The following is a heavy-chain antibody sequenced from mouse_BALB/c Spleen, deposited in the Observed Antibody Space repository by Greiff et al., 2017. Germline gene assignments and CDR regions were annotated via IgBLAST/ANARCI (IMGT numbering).Heavy chain of an antibody. J-gene: IGHJ1*01. D-gene: IGHD2-1*01. Sequence: ESGPGLVKPSQSLSLTCSVTGYSITSGYYWNWIRQFPGNKLEWMGYISYDGSNNYNPSLKNRISITRDTSKNQFFLKLNSVTTEDTATYYCARVYGNYGYWYFDVWGAGTTVTVSS. CDR2: ISYDGSN. CDR3: ARVYGNYGYWYFDV. CDR1: GYSITSGYY. V-gene: IGHV3-6*02.